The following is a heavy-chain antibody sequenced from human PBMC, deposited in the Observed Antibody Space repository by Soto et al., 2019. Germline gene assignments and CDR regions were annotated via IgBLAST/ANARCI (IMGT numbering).Heavy chain of an antibody. CDR1: GFTFSSYS. V-gene: IGHV3-21*01. CDR3: ARDSGARIAVAGTGIDY. D-gene: IGHD6-19*01. Sequence: GGSLRLSCAASGFTFSSYSMNWVRQAPGKGLEWVSPISSSSSYIYYADSVKGRFTISRDNAKNSLYLQMNSLRAEDTAVYYCARDSGARIAVAGTGIDYWGQGTLVTVSS. CDR2: ISSSSSYI. J-gene: IGHJ4*02.